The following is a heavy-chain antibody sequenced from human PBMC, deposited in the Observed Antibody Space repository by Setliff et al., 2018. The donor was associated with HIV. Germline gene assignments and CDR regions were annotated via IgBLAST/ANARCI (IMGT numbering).Heavy chain of an antibody. Sequence: GASVKVSCKASGYTFSDYYMHWVRQAPGQGLEWTGWINPNSGGRDYAQKFQAWVTTTRDTSINTVYMELSSLKSDDTALYYCAGSILTGYYTFGADYWGQGTLVTVSS. J-gene: IGHJ4*02. CDR2: INPNSGGR. V-gene: IGHV1-2*04. CDR1: GYTFSDYY. D-gene: IGHD3-9*01. CDR3: AGSILTGYYTFGADY.